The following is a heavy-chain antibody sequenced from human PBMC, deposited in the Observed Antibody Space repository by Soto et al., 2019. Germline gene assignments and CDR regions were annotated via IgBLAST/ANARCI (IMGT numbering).Heavy chain of an antibody. Sequence: EVQLLESGGGLVQPGGSLRLSCAASGFTFSSYAMSWVRQAPGKGLEWVSAISGSGGSTYYADSVKGRFTISRDNSKNTLYLQMNSLRAEDTAVYYCAKNTYSSGYGGGYGMDVWGQGTTVTVSS. J-gene: IGHJ6*02. CDR2: ISGSGGST. V-gene: IGHV3-23*01. D-gene: IGHD3-22*01. CDR3: AKNTYSSGYGGGYGMDV. CDR1: GFTFSSYA.